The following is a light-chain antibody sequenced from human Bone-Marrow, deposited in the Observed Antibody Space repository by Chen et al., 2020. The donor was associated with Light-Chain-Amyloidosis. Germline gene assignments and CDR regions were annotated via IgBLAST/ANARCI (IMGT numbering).Light chain of an antibody. J-gene: IGLJ2*01. V-gene: IGLV3-25*03. CDR2: RDT. CDR3: QSADSSGTYEVI. CDR1: DLPTKY. Sequence: SYELTQPPSLSVYQGQTARITCSGDDLPTKYAYWYQQKPGQAPVLVIHRDTERPSGISERFSGSSSGTTATLTISGVQAEDEADYHCQSADSSGTYEVIFGGGTKLTVL.